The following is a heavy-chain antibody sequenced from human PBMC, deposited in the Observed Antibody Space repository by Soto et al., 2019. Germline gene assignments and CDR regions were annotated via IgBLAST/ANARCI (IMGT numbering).Heavy chain of an antibody. CDR1: GFTFSSYS. V-gene: IGHV3-21*01. J-gene: IGHJ4*02. D-gene: IGHD5-12*01. CDR3: ARDRRDGYNFDY. CDR2: ISSSSSYI. Sequence: EVQLVESGGGLVRPGGSLRLSCAASGFTFSSYSMNWVRQAPGKGLEWVSSISSSSSYIYYADSVKGRFTISRDNAKISLYLQMNSLRAEDTAVYYCARDRRDGYNFDYWVQGTLVTVYS.